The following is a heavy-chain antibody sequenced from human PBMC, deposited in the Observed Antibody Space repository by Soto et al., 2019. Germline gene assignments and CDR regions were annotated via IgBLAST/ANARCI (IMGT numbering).Heavy chain of an antibody. Sequence: QVELVQSGAEEKKPGSSVKVSCQASEDTFRNYAISWVPQAPGQGLEWMGGIIPIFGTANYAQKFQGRVTITADTSANTVYLELSSLRSEATAVYYCVSTKYDSSAYYYWYLGLWGRGTLVTVSS. D-gene: IGHD3-22*01. CDR1: EDTFRNYA. CDR2: IIPIFGTA. J-gene: IGHJ2*01. V-gene: IGHV1-69*06. CDR3: VSTKYDSSAYYYWYLGL.